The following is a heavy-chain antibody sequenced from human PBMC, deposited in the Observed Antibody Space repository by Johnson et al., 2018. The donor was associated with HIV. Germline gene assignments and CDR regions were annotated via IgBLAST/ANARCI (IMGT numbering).Heavy chain of an antibody. J-gene: IGHJ3*02. CDR1: GFTFSNHG. CDR3: AKVAVATAAGGVALDI. D-gene: IGHD6-13*01. V-gene: IGHV3-33*06. CDR2: TGFDGINK. Sequence: QVQLVESGGGVVQPGRSLRLSCAAAGFTFSNHGMHWVRQAPGKGLEWVAVTGFDGINKYYSDSVKGRFNISRDNSKNPLYLQMNSLRAEDTAVYYCAKVAVATAAGGVALDIWGPGTMVTVSS.